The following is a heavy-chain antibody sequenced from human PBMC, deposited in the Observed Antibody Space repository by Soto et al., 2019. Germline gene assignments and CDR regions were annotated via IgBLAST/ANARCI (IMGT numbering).Heavy chain of an antibody. Sequence: ASVKVSCKASGYTFTSYYMHWVRQAPGQGLEWMGIINPSGGSTSYAQKFQGRVTMTRDTSTSTVYMELSSLRSEDTAVYYCASARGYCSGGSCYSTIDPWGQGTLVTVSS. CDR2: INPSGGST. CDR3: ASARGYCSGGSCYSTIDP. CDR1: GYTFTSYY. J-gene: IGHJ5*02. V-gene: IGHV1-46*01. D-gene: IGHD2-15*01.